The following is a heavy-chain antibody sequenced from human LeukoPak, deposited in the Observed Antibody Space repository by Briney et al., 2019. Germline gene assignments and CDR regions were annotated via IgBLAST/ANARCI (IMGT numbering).Heavy chain of an antibody. CDR2: INPNSGGT. CDR1: GYTFTDYY. CDR3: AREGGYDLSSHGY. V-gene: IGHV1-2*02. D-gene: IGHD5-12*01. Sequence: ASVKVSCKASGYTFTDYYMHWVRQAPGQGLEWMGWINPNSGGTNYAQKFQGRVTMTRDTSISTAYMELSRLRSDDTAVYYCAREGGYDLSSHGYWGQGTLVTVSS. J-gene: IGHJ4*02.